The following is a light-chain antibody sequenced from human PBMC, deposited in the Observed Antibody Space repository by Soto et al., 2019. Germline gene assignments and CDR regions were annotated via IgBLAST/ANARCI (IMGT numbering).Light chain of an antibody. CDR1: RSDVGGYNY. CDR3: CSYTTSNTRQIV. V-gene: IGLV2-14*01. J-gene: IGLJ1*01. CDR2: DVS. Sequence: LNPPASLAGSPGQSVTTSCTGTRSDVGGYNYVSWYQQHPGKAPKFMIYDVSNRPSGVSNRFSGSKSGNTASLTISGLQAEDEADYYCCSYTTSNTRQIVFGTGTKVTVL.